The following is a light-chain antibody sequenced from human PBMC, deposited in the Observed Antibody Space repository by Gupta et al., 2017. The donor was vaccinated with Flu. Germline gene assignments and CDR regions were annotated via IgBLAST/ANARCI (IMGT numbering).Light chain of an antibody. CDR1: QSLVHSNGNTY. V-gene: IGKV2-30*02. Sequence: VTLGQPPSISCRSSQSLVHSNGNTYLHWFQQRPGQSSRRLIYKVSNRYSGVPDRFSGSGSGTDFTLKISRVDADDVGVYYCRRGTGWPYAFGEGTKLE. CDR3: RRGTGWPYA. CDR2: KVS. J-gene: IGKJ2*01.